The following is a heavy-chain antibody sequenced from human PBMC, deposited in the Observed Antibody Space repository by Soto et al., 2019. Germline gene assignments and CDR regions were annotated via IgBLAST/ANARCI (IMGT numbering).Heavy chain of an antibody. V-gene: IGHV1-69*02. CDR1: GGTFSSYT. CDR2: IVPILGIA. Sequence: QVQLVQSGAEVKKPGSSVKVSCKASGGTFSSYTISWVRQAPGQGLEWMGRIVPILGIANYAQKFQGRVTITADQSTSTAYMELSSLRSEDTAVYYCAKWGDCYNSGFDYWGQGTLVTVSS. CDR3: AKWGDCYNSGFDY. D-gene: IGHD2-21*01. J-gene: IGHJ4*02.